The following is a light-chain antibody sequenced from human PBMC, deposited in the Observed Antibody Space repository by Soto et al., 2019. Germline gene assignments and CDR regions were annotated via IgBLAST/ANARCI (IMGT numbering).Light chain of an antibody. CDR2: DVA. V-gene: IGLV2-14*03. Sequence: ALTQPASVSGSPGQSITISCTGTSSDIGSYNYVSWYQQHPGKAPKLIIYDVASRPSGVSDRFSGSKSGNTASLTISGLQAEDEADYYCSSYTNTLGVFGGGTKVTVL. CDR1: SSDIGSYNY. J-gene: IGLJ3*02. CDR3: SSYTNTLGV.